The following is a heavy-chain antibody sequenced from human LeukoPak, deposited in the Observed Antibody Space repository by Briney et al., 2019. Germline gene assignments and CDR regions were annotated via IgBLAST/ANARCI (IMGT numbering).Heavy chain of an antibody. Sequence: GGSLRLSCAASGFTFSSYAMHWVRQAPGKGLEWVAVISYDGSNKYYADSVKDRFTISRDNSKNTLYLQMNSLRAEDTAVYYCARGLLRLGELSLYRYWGQGTLVTVSS. CDR3: ARGLLRLGELSLYRY. J-gene: IGHJ4*02. D-gene: IGHD3-16*02. CDR1: GFTFSSYA. CDR2: ISYDGSNK. V-gene: IGHV3-30-3*01.